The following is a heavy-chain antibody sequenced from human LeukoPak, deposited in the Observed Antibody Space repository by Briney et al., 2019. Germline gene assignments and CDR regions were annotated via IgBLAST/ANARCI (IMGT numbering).Heavy chain of an antibody. Sequence: SETLSLTCPLSGDSFTSHYWSWIRQPPGTGLEWIGYIHYSGSTNYNPSLKSRVTISVDTSKNQFSLNLRSVTAADTGVYYYARTSIFGNYYMDVWGRGTTVTVSS. CDR3: ARTSIFGNYYMDV. J-gene: IGHJ6*03. V-gene: IGHV4-59*11. D-gene: IGHD3-3*01. CDR1: GDSFTSHY. CDR2: IHYSGST.